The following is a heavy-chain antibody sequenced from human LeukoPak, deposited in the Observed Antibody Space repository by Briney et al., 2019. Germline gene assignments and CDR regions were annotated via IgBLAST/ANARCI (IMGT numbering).Heavy chain of an antibody. CDR3: ARDRIGGSSGWYGPRTYWYFDL. CDR1: GGSISSGGYY. J-gene: IGHJ2*01. CDR2: IYYSGST. D-gene: IGHD6-19*01. Sequence: SETLSLTCTVSGGSISSGGYYWSWIRQHPGKGLEWIGYIYYSGSTYYNPSLKSRVTISVDTSKNQFSLKLSSMTAADTAVYYCARDRIGGSSGWYGPRTYWYFDLWGRGTLVTVSS. V-gene: IGHV4-31*03.